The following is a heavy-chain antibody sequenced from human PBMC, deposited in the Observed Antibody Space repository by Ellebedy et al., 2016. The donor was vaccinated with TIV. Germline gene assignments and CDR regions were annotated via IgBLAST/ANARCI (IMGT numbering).Heavy chain of an antibody. V-gene: IGHV3-7*03. J-gene: IGHJ6*02. D-gene: IGHD3-22*01. CDR1: GFTFNSYW. CDR3: VRDGAYGDYSPGYYGMDV. CDR2: INQDGSRI. Sequence: GGSLRLSCAASGFTFNSYWMSWVRQAPGKGLEWVANINQDGSRIYYVDSLEGRFTISRDNAKNSVYLRMNTLRVEDTAVYHCVRDGAYGDYSPGYYGMDVWGQGTTVTVPS.